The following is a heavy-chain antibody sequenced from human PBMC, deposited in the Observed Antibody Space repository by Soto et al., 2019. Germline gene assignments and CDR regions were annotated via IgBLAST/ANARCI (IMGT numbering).Heavy chain of an antibody. CDR3: ARDRWGGGRDMDV. D-gene: IGHD3-10*01. CDR1: GFTFSTYW. J-gene: IGHJ6*02. Sequence: EVQLVESGGGLVQPGGSLRLSCAASGFTFSTYWIHWVRQAPGKGLVWVSRINSDGSSTNYADSVKGRFTISRDNAKNTLFLQMSSLRAEDTAGYCCARDRWGGGRDMDVWGQGTTVTVSS. V-gene: IGHV3-74*01. CDR2: INSDGSST.